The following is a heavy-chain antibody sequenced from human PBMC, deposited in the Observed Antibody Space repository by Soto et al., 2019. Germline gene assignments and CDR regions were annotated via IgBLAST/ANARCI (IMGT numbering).Heavy chain of an antibody. CDR2: ISYDGSNK. CDR3: ARDQSSSWLFNGDYYCGMDV. V-gene: IGHV3-30-3*01. J-gene: IGHJ6*02. Sequence: QVQLVESGGGVVQPGRSLRLSCAASGFTFSSYAMHWVRQAPGKGLEWVAVISYDGSNKYYADSVKGRFTIYRDNSKNTLYLQMNSVRAEDTAVYYCARDQSSSWLFNGDYYCGMDVWGQGTTVTVSS. CDR1: GFTFSSYA. D-gene: IGHD6-13*01.